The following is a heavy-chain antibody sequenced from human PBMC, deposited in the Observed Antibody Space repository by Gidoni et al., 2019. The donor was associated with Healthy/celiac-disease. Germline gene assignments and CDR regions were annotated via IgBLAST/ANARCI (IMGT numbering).Heavy chain of an antibody. V-gene: IGHV4-34*01. J-gene: IGHJ2*01. CDR2: INHSGST. CDR1: GGSFSGYY. D-gene: IGHD3-16*02. CDR3: ASEQLPDYDYVWGSYRPRNWYFDL. Sequence: QVQLQQWGAGLFKPSETLSLTCAVYGGSFSGYYWGWIRQPPGKGLEWIGEINHSGSTNYNPSLKSRVTISVDTSKNQFSLKLSSVTAADTAVYYCASEQLPDYDYVWGSYRPRNWYFDLWGRGTLVTVSS.